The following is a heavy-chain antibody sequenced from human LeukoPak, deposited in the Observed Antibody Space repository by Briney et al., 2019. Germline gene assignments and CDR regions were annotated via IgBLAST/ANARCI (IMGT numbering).Heavy chain of an antibody. CDR3: ARDRSIAVAGTNPYFDY. D-gene: IGHD6-19*01. J-gene: IGHJ4*02. CDR1: GYTFTSYA. V-gene: IGHV7-4-1*02. Sequence: ASVKVSCKASGYTFTSYAMNWVRQAPGQGLEWMGWINTNTGNPTYAQGFTGRFVFSLDTSVSTAYLQISSLKAEDTAVYYSARDRSIAVAGTNPYFDYWGQGTLVTVSS. CDR2: INTNTGNP.